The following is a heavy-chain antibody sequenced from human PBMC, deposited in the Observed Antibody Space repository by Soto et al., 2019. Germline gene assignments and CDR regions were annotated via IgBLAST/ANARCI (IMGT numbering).Heavy chain of an antibody. CDR3: ARGGPHIYGGSWNYYFDY. D-gene: IGHD1-7*01. Sequence: SVKVSCKASGGTFSSYAISWVRQAPGQGLEWMGGIIPIFGTANYAQKFQGRVTITADESTSTAYMELSSLRSDDTAVYYCARGGPHIYGGSWNYYFDYWGQGTLVTVSS. V-gene: IGHV1-69*13. J-gene: IGHJ4*02. CDR2: IIPIFGTA. CDR1: GGTFSSYA.